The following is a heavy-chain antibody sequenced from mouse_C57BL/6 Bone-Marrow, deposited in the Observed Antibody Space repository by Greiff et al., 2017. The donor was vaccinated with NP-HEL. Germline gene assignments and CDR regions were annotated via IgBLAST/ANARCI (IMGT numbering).Heavy chain of an antibody. CDR2: IYPRDGST. J-gene: IGHJ1*03. V-gene: IGHV1-78*01. D-gene: IGHD1-1*01. CDR3: ASTVVATDWYFDV. Sequence: VKLVESDAELVKPGASVKISCKVSGYTFTDHTIHWMKQRPEQGLEWIGYIYPRDGSTKYNEKFKGKATLTADKSSSTAYMQLNSLTSEDSAVYFCASTVVATDWYFDVWGTGTTVTVSS. CDR1: GYTFTDHT.